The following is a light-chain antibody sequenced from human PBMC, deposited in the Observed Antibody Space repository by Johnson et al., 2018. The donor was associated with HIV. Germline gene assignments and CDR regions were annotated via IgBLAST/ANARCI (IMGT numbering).Light chain of an antibody. Sequence: QSVLTQPPSVSAAPGQKVTISCSGSSSNIGNNYVSWYQQLPGTAPKLLIYENSKRPSGIPDRFSVSKSGTSATLGITGLQTGDEADYYCGTWDSSLRVPGFGSGTKVTVL. V-gene: IGLV1-51*02. CDR1: SSNIGNNY. J-gene: IGLJ1*01. CDR2: ENS. CDR3: GTWDSSLRVPG.